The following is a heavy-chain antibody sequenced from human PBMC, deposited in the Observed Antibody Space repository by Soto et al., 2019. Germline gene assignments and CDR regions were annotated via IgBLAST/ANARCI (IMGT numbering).Heavy chain of an antibody. CDR1: GFSITSFA. D-gene: IGHD1-26*01. CDR3: AKVLSSGSYSGALEY. V-gene: IGHV3-23*01. Sequence: GGSLRLSCVASGFSITSFAMSWVRQAPGKGLEWASAISASGGSTYADSVKGRFTISRDNSKNTLYLQMNSLRVEDTAVYYCAKVLSSGSYSGALEYWGQGTLVTVSS. J-gene: IGHJ4*02. CDR2: ISASGGST.